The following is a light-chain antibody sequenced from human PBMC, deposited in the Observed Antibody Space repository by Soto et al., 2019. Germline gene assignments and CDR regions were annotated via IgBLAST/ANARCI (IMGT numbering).Light chain of an antibody. CDR2: ELT. J-gene: IGLJ3*02. V-gene: IGLV2-8*01. CDR3: ASYAGISWV. CDR1: SSDVGAYYS. Sequence: QSVLTQPPSASGSPGQSVTISCTGTSSDVGAYYSVSWFQQHPGKAPKLIIYELTKRPSGVPDRFFGSKSGNTAFLTVSGLQAEDEADYHCASYAGISWVFGGGTKVTVL.